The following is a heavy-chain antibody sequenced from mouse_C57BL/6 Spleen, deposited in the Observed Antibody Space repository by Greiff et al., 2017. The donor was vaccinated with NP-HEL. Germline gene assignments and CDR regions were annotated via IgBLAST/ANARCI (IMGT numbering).Heavy chain of an antibody. CDR1: GYAFSSSW. V-gene: IGHV1-82*01. CDR3: ATSGSSYGYFDV. Sequence: QVQLQQSGPELVKPGASVKISCKASGYAFSSSWMNWVKQRPGKGLEWIGRIYPGDGDTNYNGKFKGKATLTADKSSSTACMQLISLTSEDSAVYFGATSGSSYGYFDVWGTGTTVTVSS. CDR2: IYPGDGDT. D-gene: IGHD1-1*01. J-gene: IGHJ1*03.